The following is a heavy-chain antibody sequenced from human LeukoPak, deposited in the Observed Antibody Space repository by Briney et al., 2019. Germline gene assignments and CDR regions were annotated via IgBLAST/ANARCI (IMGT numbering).Heavy chain of an antibody. CDR1: GGSVSSGTYY. CDR3: ARSGPDSGKFWVFDY. CDR2: IYYSGTT. J-gene: IGHJ4*02. V-gene: IGHV4-61*01. Sequence: SETLSLTCTVSGGSVSSGTYYWSWIRQPPGEGLEWIGYIYYSGTTNYKPALKSRVAISVDTSKNQFSLKLSSVTASDTAVYYCARSGPDSGKFWVFDYWGQGTLVTVSS. D-gene: IGHD1-26*01.